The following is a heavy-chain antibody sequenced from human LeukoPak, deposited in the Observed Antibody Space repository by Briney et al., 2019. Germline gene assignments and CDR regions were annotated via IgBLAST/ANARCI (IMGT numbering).Heavy chain of an antibody. CDR2: IRYDGSNK. CDR1: GFTVSSNY. V-gene: IGHV3-30*02. CDR3: AKGAGYIAALSDY. Sequence: GGSLRLSCAASGFTVSSNYMSWVRQAPGKGLEWVAFIRYDGSNKYYADSVKGRFTISRDNSKNTLYVQMNSLRAEDTAVYYCAKGAGYIAALSDYWGQGTLVTVSS. D-gene: IGHD6-6*01. J-gene: IGHJ4*02.